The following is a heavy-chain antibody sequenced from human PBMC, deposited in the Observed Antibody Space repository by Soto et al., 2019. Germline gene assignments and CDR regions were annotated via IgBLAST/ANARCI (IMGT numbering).Heavy chain of an antibody. D-gene: IGHD6-13*01. CDR2: ISSSSSYT. CDR3: ARGGRSSWYAHWFDP. J-gene: IGHJ5*02. V-gene: IGHV3-11*05. Sequence: QVQLVESGGGLVKPGGSLRLSCAASGFTFSDYYMSWIRQAPGKGLEWVSYISSSSSYTNYADSVKGRFTISRDNAKNSLYLQMNSLSAEDTAVYYCARGGRSSWYAHWFDPWGQGTLVTVAS. CDR1: GFTFSDYY.